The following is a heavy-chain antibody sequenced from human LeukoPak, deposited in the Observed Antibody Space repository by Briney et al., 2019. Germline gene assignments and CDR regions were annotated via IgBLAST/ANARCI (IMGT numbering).Heavy chain of an antibody. CDR3: AGESRGITMVRGVRP. CDR1: GGSFSGYY. D-gene: IGHD3-10*01. V-gene: IGHV4-34*01. Sequence: SETLSLTCAVYGGSFSGYYWSWIRRPPGKGLEWIGEINHSGSTNYNPSLKSRVTISVDTSKNQFSLKLSSVTAADTAVYYCAGESRGITMVRGVRPWGQGTLVTVSS. CDR2: INHSGST. J-gene: IGHJ5*02.